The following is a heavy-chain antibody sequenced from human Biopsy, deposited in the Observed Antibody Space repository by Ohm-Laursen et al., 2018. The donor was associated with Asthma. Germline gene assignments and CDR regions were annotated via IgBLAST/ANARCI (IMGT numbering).Heavy chain of an antibody. Sequence: LTLTCAASGFNFHNYGMNWVRRAPGKGLEWVAQILFDGRKINYPDSVKGRLTISRGNSKNMVYLQMNSLRPEDTAVYYCAKDRVAGRSYYFDYWGQGSLVSVSS. J-gene: IGHJ4*02. CDR3: AKDRVAGRSYYFDY. D-gene: IGHD6-13*01. CDR2: ILFDGRKI. CDR1: GFNFHNYG. V-gene: IGHV3-30*18.